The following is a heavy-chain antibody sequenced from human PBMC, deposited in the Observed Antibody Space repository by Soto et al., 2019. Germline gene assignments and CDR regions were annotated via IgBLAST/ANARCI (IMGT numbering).Heavy chain of an antibody. V-gene: IGHV4-61*01. J-gene: IGHJ4*02. Sequence: SETLSLTCTVSGGSVSSGNYYWSLILQPPGKGLEWIGCVFYTGGTTYNPSLESRVTVSVDTSKRQFSLKLSAVTAPDTAVYYCATSQKGYNWNYFDHWGQGALVTVSS. CDR1: GGSVSSGNYY. D-gene: IGHD1-20*01. CDR2: VFYTGGT. CDR3: ATSQKGYNWNYFDH.